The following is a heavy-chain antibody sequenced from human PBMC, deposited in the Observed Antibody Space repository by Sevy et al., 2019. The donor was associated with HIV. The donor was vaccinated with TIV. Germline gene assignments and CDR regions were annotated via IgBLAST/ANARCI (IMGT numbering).Heavy chain of an antibody. CDR2: ISSRGSTI. D-gene: IGHD5-18*01. CDR1: AFTFSDYY. Sequence: GESLKISCAASAFTFSDYYISWIRQAPGKGLEWVTYISSRGSTIYYADSVKGRFTISRDNAKNSLYLQMNSLRAEDTAVYYCARVRYTYGSYYFDYWGQGTLVTVSS. CDR3: ARVRYTYGSYYFDY. J-gene: IGHJ4*01. V-gene: IGHV3-11*01.